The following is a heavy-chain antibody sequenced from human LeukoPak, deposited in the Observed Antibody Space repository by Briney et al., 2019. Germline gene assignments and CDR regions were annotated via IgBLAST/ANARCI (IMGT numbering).Heavy chain of an antibody. CDR2: ISYDGSNK. Sequence: GGSLRLSCAASGFTFSYYGMHWVRQAPGKGLEWVAVISYDGSNKYYAESVKGRFTISRDNSKNTLYLQMNSLRAEDTAVYYCAKDYYDSSGYYNDALDMWGQGTMVTVSS. CDR3: AKDYYDSSGYYNDALDM. CDR1: GFTFSYYG. V-gene: IGHV3-30*18. J-gene: IGHJ3*02. D-gene: IGHD3-22*01.